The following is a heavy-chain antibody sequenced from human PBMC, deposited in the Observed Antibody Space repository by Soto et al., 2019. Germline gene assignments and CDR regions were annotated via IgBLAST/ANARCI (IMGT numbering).Heavy chain of an antibody. CDR1: GYTFTSYA. J-gene: IGHJ4*02. CDR3: ARSIVVVTALDY. CDR2: INAGNGNT. V-gene: IGHV1-3*05. D-gene: IGHD2-21*02. Sequence: QVQLVQSGAEEKKPGASVKVSCKASGYTFTSYAMHWVRQAPGQRLEWMGWINAGNGNTKYSQKFQGRVTITRDTSASTAYMEPSSLRSEDTALYYCARSIVVVTALDYWGQGTLVTVSS.